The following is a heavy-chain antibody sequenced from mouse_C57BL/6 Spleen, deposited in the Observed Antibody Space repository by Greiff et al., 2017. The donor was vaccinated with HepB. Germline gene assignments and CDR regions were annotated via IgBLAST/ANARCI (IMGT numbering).Heavy chain of an antibody. CDR1: GFSLTSYG. D-gene: IGHD1-1*01. V-gene: IGHV2-2*01. CDR3: ASPYYYGSSYGAMDY. J-gene: IGHJ4*01. CDR2: IWCGGST. Sequence: QVQLKESGPGLVQPSQSLSITCTVSGFSLTSYGVHWVRQSPGKGLEWLGVIWCGGSTDYNAAFISRLSISKDNSKSQVFFKMNSLQADDTAIYYCASPYYYGSSYGAMDYWGQGTSVTVSS.